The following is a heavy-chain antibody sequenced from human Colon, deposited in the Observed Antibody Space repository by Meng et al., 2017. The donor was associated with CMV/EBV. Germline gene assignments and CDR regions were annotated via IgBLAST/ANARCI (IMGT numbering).Heavy chain of an antibody. CDR1: GFTFRYHA. D-gene: IGHD6-6*01. Sequence: QGLLGELGGGGVQPGGSLRLSCAASGFTFRYHAMHWVRQAPGKGLDWMSFMSHDGTDKDYADSVKGRFTISRDNSKNTLYLQMNSLRTDDTGVYYCARGIAARPGPSSDWGQGTLVTVSS. CDR3: ARGIAARPGPSSD. V-gene: IGHV3-30-3*01. CDR2: MSHDGTDK. J-gene: IGHJ4*02.